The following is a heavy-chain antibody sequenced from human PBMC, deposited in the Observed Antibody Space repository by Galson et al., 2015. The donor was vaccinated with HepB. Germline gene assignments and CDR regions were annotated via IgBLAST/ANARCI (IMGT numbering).Heavy chain of an antibody. Sequence: SLRLSCAASGFTFSSYGMTWVRQAPGKGLEWVSGISGSGGSIYYTDSVKGRFTISRDNSKNTLYLQMNSLRAEDTAVYYCAKDSYYYDSGTYYVRFDYWGQGTLVTVSS. CDR1: GFTFSSYG. CDR2: ISGSGGSI. V-gene: IGHV3-23*01. D-gene: IGHD3-22*01. CDR3: AKDSYYYDSGTYYVRFDY. J-gene: IGHJ4*02.